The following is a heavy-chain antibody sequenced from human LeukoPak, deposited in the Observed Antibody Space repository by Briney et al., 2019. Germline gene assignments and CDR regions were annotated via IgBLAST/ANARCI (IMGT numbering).Heavy chain of an antibody. CDR2: IYPGDSDT. V-gene: IGHV5-51*01. CDR3: VFLGYYDSSGYNREFDY. Sequence: GESLKISCKGSGYSFTSYWIGWVRQMPGEGLEWMGIIYPGDSDTRYSPSFQGQVTISADKSISTAYLQWSSLKASDTAMYYCVFLGYYDSSGYNREFDYWGQGRLVTVSS. J-gene: IGHJ4*02. D-gene: IGHD3-22*01. CDR1: GYSFTSYW.